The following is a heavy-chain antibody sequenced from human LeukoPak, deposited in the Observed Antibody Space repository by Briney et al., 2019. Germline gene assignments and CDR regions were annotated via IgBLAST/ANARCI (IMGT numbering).Heavy chain of an antibody. CDR3: AKQGFGC. V-gene: IGHV3-23*01. CDR1: GFTFSHFW. CDR2: ISGSADNT. J-gene: IGHJ4*02. Sequence: GGSLRLSCAGSGFTFSHFWMSWVRQAPGEGLEWVSTISGSADNTNYAEAVKGRFTISRDNSKNTMYLQMNSLRAEDTAVYYCAKQGFGCWGQGTLVTVSS.